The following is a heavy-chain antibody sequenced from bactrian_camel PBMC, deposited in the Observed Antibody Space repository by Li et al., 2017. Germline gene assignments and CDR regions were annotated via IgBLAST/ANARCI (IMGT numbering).Heavy chain of an antibody. Sequence: QLVESGGGSVQPGGSLRLSCAASGFTFSSVWMNWVRQAPGKEREGVAFVYFGGGSTYYADSVKGRFTISKDNAKNTLYLQMNSLKPDDTAMYYCAARPYGGGGYCYLDPSGYNSWGQGTQVTVS. D-gene: IGHD2*01. CDR3: AARPYGGGGYCYLDPSGYNS. J-gene: IGHJ4*01. CDR1: GFTFSSVW. V-gene: IGHV3S25*01. CDR2: VYFGGGST.